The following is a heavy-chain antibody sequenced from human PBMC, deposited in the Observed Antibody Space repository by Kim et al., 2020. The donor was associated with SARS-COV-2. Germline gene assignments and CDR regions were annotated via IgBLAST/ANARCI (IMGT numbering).Heavy chain of an antibody. V-gene: IGHV3-23*01. CDR1: GFTFSSYA. J-gene: IGHJ6*02. D-gene: IGHD2-15*01. CDR2: ISGSGGRT. Sequence: GGSLRLSCAASGFTFSSYAMSWVRQAPGKGLEWVSAISGSGGRTSYADSVKGRFTTSRANSKNTLYLQMNSLRAEDTAVYYCEKDSMTFYDCSGGSCYSIDNYYYGMDVWGQGTTVTVSS. CDR3: EKDSMTFYDCSGGSCYSIDNYYYGMDV.